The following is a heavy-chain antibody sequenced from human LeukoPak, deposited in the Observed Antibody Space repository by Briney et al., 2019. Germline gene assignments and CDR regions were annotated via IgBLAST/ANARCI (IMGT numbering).Heavy chain of an antibody. CDR1: GFTFSSYD. Sequence: GGSLRLSCAACGFTFSSYDMHWVRQATGKGLEWVSAIGTAGDTYYPGSVKGQFTISRDNAKNSLYLQMNSLRAEDTAVYYCARGPTIRFGELDYYYYYMDVWGKGTTVTISS. D-gene: IGHD3-10*01. V-gene: IGHV3-13*03. J-gene: IGHJ6*03. CDR3: ARGPTIRFGELDYYYYYMDV. CDR2: IGTAGDT.